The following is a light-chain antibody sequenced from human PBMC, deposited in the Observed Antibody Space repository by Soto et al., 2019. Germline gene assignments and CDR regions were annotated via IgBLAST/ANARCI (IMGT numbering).Light chain of an antibody. J-gene: IGKJ5*01. V-gene: IGKV1-39*01. Sequence: MQRTQSRSSLSASVGDRVSIACRASQSISRYLNWYQQKPGTAPKLLIYTTSSLHSGVPSRFSGSGSGTDFTLTISSLQPEDFGTYYCQQTYSTPPITFGQGTRLEIK. CDR2: TTS. CDR1: QSISRY. CDR3: QQTYSTPPIT.